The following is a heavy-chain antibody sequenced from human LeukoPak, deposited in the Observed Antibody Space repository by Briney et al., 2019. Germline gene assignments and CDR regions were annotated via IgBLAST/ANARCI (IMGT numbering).Heavy chain of an antibody. CDR1: GFTFSSYW. Sequence: PGGSLRLSCAASGFTFSSYWMHWVRQAPGKGLVWVSRINSDGSSTSYADSVKGRFTISRDNSKNTLYLQMNSLRAEDTAVYYCASDKVYGSGSYYNGPPGWFDPWGQGTLVTVSS. CDR3: ASDKVYGSGSYYNGPPGWFDP. D-gene: IGHD3-10*01. J-gene: IGHJ5*02. CDR2: INSDGSST. V-gene: IGHV3-74*01.